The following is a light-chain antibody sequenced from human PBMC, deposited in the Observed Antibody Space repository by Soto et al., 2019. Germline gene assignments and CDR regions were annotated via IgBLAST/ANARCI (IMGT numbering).Light chain of an antibody. V-gene: IGKV1-39*01. J-gene: IGKJ2*01. CDR1: QSISSN. CDR2: AAS. Sequence: DVQMTQSASSLSASVGDRVTITCRASQSISSNLNWHQQKPGKAPKVLIYAASSLQSGVPSRFSGSGSGTDFTLTISSLRPGDFATYYCRQSYSIPYPFGQGTKLEIK. CDR3: RQSYSIPYP.